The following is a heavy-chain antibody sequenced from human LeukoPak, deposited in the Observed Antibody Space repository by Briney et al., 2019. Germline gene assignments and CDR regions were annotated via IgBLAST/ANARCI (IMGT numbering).Heavy chain of an antibody. CDR2: IIPIFGTA. CDR1: GGTFSSYA. D-gene: IGHD6-19*01. CDR3: ARGAGIAVDS. V-gene: IGHV1-69*05. Sequence: AASVKVSCKASGGTFSSYAISWVRQAPGQGLEWMGGIIPIFGTANYAQKLQGRVTMTTDTSTSTAYMELRSLRSDDTAVYYCARGAGIAVDSWGQGTLVTVSS. J-gene: IGHJ5*02.